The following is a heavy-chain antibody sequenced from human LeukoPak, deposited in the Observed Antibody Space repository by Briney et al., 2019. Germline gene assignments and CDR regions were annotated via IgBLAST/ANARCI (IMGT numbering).Heavy chain of an antibody. Sequence: SVKVSCKASGYTFTSYGIIWVRQAPGQGLEWMGGIIPIFGTANYAQKFQGRVTITADESTSTAYMELSSLRSEDTAVYYCARGTNDFWSGPTDYWGQGTLVTVSS. V-gene: IGHV1-69*13. CDR2: IIPIFGTA. J-gene: IGHJ4*02. D-gene: IGHD3-3*01. CDR3: ARGTNDFWSGPTDY. CDR1: GYTFTSYG.